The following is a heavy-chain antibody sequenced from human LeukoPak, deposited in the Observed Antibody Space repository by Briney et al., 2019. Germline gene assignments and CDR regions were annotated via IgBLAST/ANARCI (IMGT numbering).Heavy chain of an antibody. J-gene: IGHJ4*02. CDR2: IYYSGST. CDR3: ARENGYRYDY. CDR1: GGSITSYY. V-gene: IGHV4-59*01. D-gene: IGHD5-18*01. Sequence: SETLSLTCTVTGGSITSYYWSWIRQPPGKGLEWIGSIYYSGSTNYNPSLKSRVTISVDTSKNQFSLKLSSVTAADTALYYCARENGYRYDYWGQGTLVTVSS.